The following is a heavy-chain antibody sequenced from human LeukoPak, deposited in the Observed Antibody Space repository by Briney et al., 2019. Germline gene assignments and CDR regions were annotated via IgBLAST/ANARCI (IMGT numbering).Heavy chain of an antibody. V-gene: IGHV1-18*01. D-gene: IGHD3-3*02. Sequence: ASVKVSCKASGYTFTKYGISWVRQAPGQGLEWMGWLGVYNGNTEYAQKFQGRVIMTTDTSTSTAYMELRSLRSDDTAVYYCSRASFFRGRRKDDAFDIWGQGTMVTVSS. J-gene: IGHJ3*02. CDR1: GYTFTKYG. CDR2: LGVYNGNT. CDR3: SRASFFRGRRKDDAFDI.